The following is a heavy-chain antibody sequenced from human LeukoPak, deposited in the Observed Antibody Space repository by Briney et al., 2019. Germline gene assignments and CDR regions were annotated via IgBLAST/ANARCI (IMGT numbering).Heavy chain of an antibody. D-gene: IGHD2-21*02. Sequence: PSETLSLTCTVSGGSISNYYWSWIRQPPGKGLEWIGYIYSSGSTNYNPSLRSRVTISVDTSKNQFSLKLSSVTAADTAVYYCARFAYCGGHCWYCFDYWGQGSLVTVSS. CDR2: IYSSGST. J-gene: IGHJ4*02. CDR1: GGSISNYY. CDR3: ARFAYCGGHCWYCFDY. V-gene: IGHV4-59*01.